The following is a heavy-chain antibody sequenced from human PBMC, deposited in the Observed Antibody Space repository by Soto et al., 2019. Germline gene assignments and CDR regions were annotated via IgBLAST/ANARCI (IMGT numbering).Heavy chain of an antibody. Sequence: TLSLTCSVSGASVSSDSYYWSWIRQHPGKGLEWMGYISHTGSSFYTPSLKSRVSISIDASTDKFSLRLSSLTAADAAVYYCARWELRDFDSWGPGTLVTVSS. D-gene: IGHD1-7*01. CDR2: ISHTGSS. CDR3: ARWELRDFDS. CDR1: GASVSSDSYY. V-gene: IGHV4-31*03. J-gene: IGHJ4*02.